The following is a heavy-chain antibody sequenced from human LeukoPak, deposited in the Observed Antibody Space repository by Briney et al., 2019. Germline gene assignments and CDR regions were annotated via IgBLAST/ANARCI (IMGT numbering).Heavy chain of an antibody. Sequence: GGSLRLSCAASGFTFSSYEMNWVRRAPGKGLEWVSYISSSDTNIKCADSVKGRFTISRGNAKNSVYLQMNSLRVEDTAIYYCTRSGYRHPNHFDSWGQGTLVTVSS. J-gene: IGHJ4*02. V-gene: IGHV3-48*03. CDR1: GFTFSSYE. CDR3: TRSGYRHPNHFDS. CDR2: ISSSDTNI. D-gene: IGHD3-22*01.